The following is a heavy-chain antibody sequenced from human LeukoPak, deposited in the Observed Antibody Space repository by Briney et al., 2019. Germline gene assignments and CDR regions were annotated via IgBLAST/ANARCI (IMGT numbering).Heavy chain of an antibody. CDR1: GVSISSGDYY. CDR2: IYYSGST. Sequence: SETLSLTCTVSGVSISSGDYYWSWIRQPPGKGLEWIGYIYYSGSTYYNPSLRSRVTISVDTSKNQFSLKLSSVTAADTAVYYCARDLLNEGNHLDYWGQGTLVTVSS. V-gene: IGHV4-30-4*01. D-gene: IGHD4-23*01. CDR3: ARDLLNEGNHLDY. J-gene: IGHJ4*02.